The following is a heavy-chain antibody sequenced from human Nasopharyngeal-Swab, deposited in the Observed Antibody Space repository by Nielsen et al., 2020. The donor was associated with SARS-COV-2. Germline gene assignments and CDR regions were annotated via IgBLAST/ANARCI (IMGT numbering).Heavy chain of an antibody. CDR3: ARDLSGSSLYYYYGMDV. D-gene: IGHD1-26*01. V-gene: IGHV6-1*01. J-gene: IGHJ6*02. CDR1: GDSVSSNSAA. CDR2: TYYRSKWYN. Sequence: SETLSLTCALSGDSVSSNSAAWNWIRQSPSRGLEWLGRTYYRSKWYNDYAVSVKSRITINPDTSKNQFSLQLNSVTPEDTAVYYCARDLSGSSLYYYYGMDVWGQGTTVTVSS.